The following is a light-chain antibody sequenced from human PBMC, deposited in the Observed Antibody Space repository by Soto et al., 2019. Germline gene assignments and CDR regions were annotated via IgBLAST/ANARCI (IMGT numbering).Light chain of an antibody. CDR2: EVS. Sequence: QSALTQPASVSGSPGQSITISCNGTSSDIGSYDLLSWYQQRPGKAPTLIIYEVSNRPSGVSTHFSGSKSGNTASLTISGLLPEDEAEYYCSSYTTTTRLFGGGTKLTVL. CDR3: SSYTTTTRL. J-gene: IGLJ3*02. CDR1: SSDIGSYDL. V-gene: IGLV2-14*02.